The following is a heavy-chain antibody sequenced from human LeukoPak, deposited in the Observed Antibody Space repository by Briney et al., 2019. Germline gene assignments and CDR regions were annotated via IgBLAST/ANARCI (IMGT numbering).Heavy chain of an antibody. CDR2: IYSDGTT. D-gene: IGHD5-12*01. J-gene: IGHJ4*02. V-gene: IGHV3-66*01. Sequence: GGSLRLSCAASGFTVSSNYMSWVRQAPGKGLEWVSLIYSDGTTYYADSVKGRFTISRDNSKNTVYLQMNSLRNEDTAAYYCARESGWISDYWGQGTLVTVSS. CDR3: ARESGWISDY. CDR1: GFTVSSNY.